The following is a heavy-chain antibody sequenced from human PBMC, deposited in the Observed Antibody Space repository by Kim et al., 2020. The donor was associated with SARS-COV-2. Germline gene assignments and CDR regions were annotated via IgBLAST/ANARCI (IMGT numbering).Heavy chain of an antibody. CDR3: ARASYDYVWGSYRYFDP. CDR1: GGSISSYY. J-gene: IGHJ5*02. Sequence: SETLSLTCTVSGGSISSYYWSWIRQPPGKGLEWIGYIYYSGSTNYNPSLKSRVTISVDTSKNQFSLKLSSVTAADTAVYYCARASYDYVWGSYRYFDPWGQGTLVTVSS. V-gene: IGHV4-59*13. CDR2: IYYSGST. D-gene: IGHD3-16*02.